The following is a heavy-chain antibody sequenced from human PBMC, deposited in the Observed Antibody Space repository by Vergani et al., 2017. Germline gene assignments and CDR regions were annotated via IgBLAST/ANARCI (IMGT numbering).Heavy chain of an antibody. Sequence: QMQLQESGPGLVKVSETLSLTCTVSGDSIISRSYYWGWIRQPPGKGLEWIGSIYNSGNGDSSSSLKSRVTISADTSKTQFSLRLTSVTAADTAVYYCASGKYYSDSTSHFRGRYFDVWGRGTLVTVPS. CDR2: IYNSGNG. CDR1: GDSIISRSYY. CDR3: ASGKYYSDSTSHFRGRYFDV. V-gene: IGHV4-39*01. J-gene: IGHJ2*01. D-gene: IGHD3-16*01.